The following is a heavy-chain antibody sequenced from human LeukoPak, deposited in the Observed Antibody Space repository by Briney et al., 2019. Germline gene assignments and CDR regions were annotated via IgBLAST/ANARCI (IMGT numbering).Heavy chain of an antibody. V-gene: IGHV3-30*03. Sequence: GGSLRLSCAASGFTFSSYVMHWVRQSPGRGLEWVSFISFDGSNEFYADSLKGRFTISRDNSQDTLYLQMDSLRAEDTALYYCAREEHDYVWGSYRYYYYYGIDVWGQGTTVTVSS. CDR2: ISFDGSNE. D-gene: IGHD3-16*02. J-gene: IGHJ6*02. CDR1: GFTFSSYV. CDR3: AREEHDYVWGSYRYYYYYGIDV.